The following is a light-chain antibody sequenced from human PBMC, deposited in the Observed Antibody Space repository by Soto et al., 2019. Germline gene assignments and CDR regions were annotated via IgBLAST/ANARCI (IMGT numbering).Light chain of an antibody. CDR3: QSYDNSLSGSWV. Sequence: QSVLTQAPSVSGAPGQRVTISCTGSSSNIGAGYDVHWYRQLPRTAPKLLIYANNNRPSGVPDRFSASQSGTSASLAINGLQAEDEAHYYCQSYDNSLSGSWVFGGGTKLTVL. V-gene: IGLV1-40*01. J-gene: IGLJ3*02. CDR2: ANN. CDR1: SSNIGAGYD.